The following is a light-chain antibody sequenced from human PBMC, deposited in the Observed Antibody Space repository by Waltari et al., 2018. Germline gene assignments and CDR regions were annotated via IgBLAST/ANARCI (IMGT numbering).Light chain of an antibody. CDR2: YDD. Sequence: TQSPSVSVTAGQTASVSCGGYNIEKKRVHWYQQKPGQAPMLVITYDDAPPPGHPQRFSGSNSGNAAILTISRVEAGDEADYYCQVWDSDAGQPLFGGGTKLTV. CDR1: NIEKKR. J-gene: IGLJ2*01. V-gene: IGLV3-21*01. CDR3: QVWDSDAGQPL.